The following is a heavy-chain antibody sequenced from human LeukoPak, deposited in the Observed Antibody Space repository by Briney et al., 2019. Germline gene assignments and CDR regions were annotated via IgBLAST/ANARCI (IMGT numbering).Heavy chain of an antibody. CDR1: GFSFSGHW. Sequence: GGSLRLSCTASGFSFSGHWMHWVRQLPGKGLVWVSRISPTGSTTSYADSVKGRFTVSRDNAKNTLYLQVNNLRAEDTAVYYCARGPNSNWSGLDFWGQGTLLTVSS. J-gene: IGHJ4*02. CDR2: ISPTGSTT. CDR3: ARGPNSNWSGLDF. D-gene: IGHD6-6*01. V-gene: IGHV3-74*01.